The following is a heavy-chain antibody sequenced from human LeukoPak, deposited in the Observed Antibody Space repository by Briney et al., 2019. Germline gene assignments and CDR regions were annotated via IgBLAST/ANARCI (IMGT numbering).Heavy chain of an antibody. CDR3: ARGLGIAVAGTGNWFDP. J-gene: IGHJ5*02. CDR1: GFTFSSYS. V-gene: IGHV3-21*01. D-gene: IGHD6-19*01. CDR2: ISSSSSYI. Sequence: GGSLRLSCAASGFTFSSYSMNWVRQAPGKGLEWVSSISSSSSYIYYADSVKGRFTISRDNAKNSLYLQMNSLRAEDTAVYYCARGLGIAVAGTGNWFDPWGQGTLVTVSS.